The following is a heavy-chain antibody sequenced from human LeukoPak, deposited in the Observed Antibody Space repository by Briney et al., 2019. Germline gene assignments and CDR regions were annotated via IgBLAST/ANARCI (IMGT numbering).Heavy chain of an antibody. V-gene: IGHV3-9*01. CDR2: IKSDGSRT. CDR1: GFTFDDYA. J-gene: IGHJ4*02. Sequence: PGGSLRLSCAASGFTFDDYAMHWVRQAPGKGLVWVSRIKSDGSRTDYADSVKGRFTISRDNAKNFLYLQMNSLRAEDTALYYCAKDTVAGIGYYFDYWGQGTLVTVSS. D-gene: IGHD6-19*01. CDR3: AKDTVAGIGYYFDY.